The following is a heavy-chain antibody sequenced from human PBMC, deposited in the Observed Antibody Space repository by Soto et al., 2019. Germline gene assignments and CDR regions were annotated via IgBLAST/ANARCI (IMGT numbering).Heavy chain of an antibody. D-gene: IGHD6-13*01. Sequence: PSETLSLTCTVSGGSISSYYWIWIRQPPGKGLEWIGYIYYSGSTYYNPSLKSRVTISVDTSKNQFSLKLSSVTAADTAVYYCARERPDGSRLDPWGQGTLVTVSS. V-gene: IGHV4-59*12. CDR2: IYYSGST. J-gene: IGHJ5*02. CDR3: ARERPDGSRLDP. CDR1: GGSISSYY.